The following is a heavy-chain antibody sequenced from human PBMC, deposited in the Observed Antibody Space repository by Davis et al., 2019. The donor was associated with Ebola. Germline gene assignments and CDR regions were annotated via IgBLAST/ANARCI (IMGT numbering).Heavy chain of an antibody. CDR1: GGTFSSYT. J-gene: IGHJ6*02. D-gene: IGHD3-10*01. Sequence: SVKVSCKASGGTFSSYTISWVRQAPGQGLEWMGRIIPFLDITNYAQKFQGRVTITADTSADTAYMELSSLRSEDTAVYYCARDYPRARYYGSGIGSLFYYFGMDVWGQGTTVTVSS. CDR2: IIPFLDIT. CDR3: ARDYPRARYYGSGIGSLFYYFGMDV. V-gene: IGHV1-69*04.